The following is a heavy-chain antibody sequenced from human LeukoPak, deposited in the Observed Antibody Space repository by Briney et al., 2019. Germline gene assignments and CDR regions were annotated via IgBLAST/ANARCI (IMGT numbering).Heavy chain of an antibody. CDR3: ARGTGTTNFDY. V-gene: IGHV4-61*02. CDR1: GGSVSSGSYY. CDR2: IYPSGSTIYPSGTT. J-gene: IGHJ4*02. Sequence: SQTLSLTCTVSGGSVSSGSYYWSWIRQPAGKGLEWIGRIYPSGSTIYPSGTTHYNPSLKSRVTISVDTSKNQYSLNVDSVTAADAAVYFCARGTGTTNFDYWGQGTLVTVSS. D-gene: IGHD1-1*01.